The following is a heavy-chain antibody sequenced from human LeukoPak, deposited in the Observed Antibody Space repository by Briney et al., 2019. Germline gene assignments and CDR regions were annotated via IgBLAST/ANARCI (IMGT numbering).Heavy chain of an antibody. CDR1: GFTVSSYY. CDR3: ARGIDY. V-gene: IGHV3-53*01. Sequence: GGSLRLSCAPSGFTVSSYYMNWVRQAPGKELEWVSVIYTGGGRYYADSVRGRFTISRDTSKNMVFLQMNSLRVEDTAVYYCARGIDYWGRGTLVTVSS. CDR2: IYTGGGR. J-gene: IGHJ4*02.